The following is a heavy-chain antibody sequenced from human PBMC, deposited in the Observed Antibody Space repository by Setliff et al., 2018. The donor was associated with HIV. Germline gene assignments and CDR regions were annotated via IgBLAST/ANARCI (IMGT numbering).Heavy chain of an antibody. Sequence: LRLSCAASGFTFSSYEMNWVRQAPGKGLEWVSYISSSGNTIYYADSVKGRFTISRDNAKNSLYLQMNSLRAGDTAVYYCARKYYYDRSGYYYWGQGTLVTV. J-gene: IGHJ4*02. CDR1: GFTFSSYE. CDR3: ARKYYYDRSGYYY. CDR2: ISSSGNTI. V-gene: IGHV3-48*03. D-gene: IGHD3-22*01.